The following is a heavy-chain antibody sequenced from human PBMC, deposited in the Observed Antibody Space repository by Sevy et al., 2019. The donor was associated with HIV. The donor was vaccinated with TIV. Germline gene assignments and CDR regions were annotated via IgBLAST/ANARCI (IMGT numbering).Heavy chain of an antibody. CDR3: TRDLPPSATTVAHFDY. D-gene: IGHD4-17*01. J-gene: IGHJ4*02. Sequence: GGSLRLSCAASGFTFSSFEMNWVLQTPGKGLEWVSFISSSGSLIYYADSVKGRFTISRDNAKNSLYLQMNSLRAEDTGVYYCTRDLPPSATTVAHFDYWGQGTLVTVSS. V-gene: IGHV3-48*03. CDR2: ISSSGSLI. CDR1: GFTFSSFE.